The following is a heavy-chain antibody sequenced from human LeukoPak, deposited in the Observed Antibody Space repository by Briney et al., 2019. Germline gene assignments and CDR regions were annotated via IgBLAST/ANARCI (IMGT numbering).Heavy chain of an antibody. D-gene: IGHD2-2*01. CDR2: ISAYNGNT. Sequence: ASVKVSCKASGYTVTSYGISWVRQAPGQGLEWMGWISAYNGNTNYAQKLQGRVTMTTDTSTSTAYMELRSLRSDDTAVYHCARTERVVPAARPFDYWGQGTLVTVSS. CDR3: ARTERVVPAARPFDY. V-gene: IGHV1-18*01. CDR1: GYTVTSYG. J-gene: IGHJ4*02.